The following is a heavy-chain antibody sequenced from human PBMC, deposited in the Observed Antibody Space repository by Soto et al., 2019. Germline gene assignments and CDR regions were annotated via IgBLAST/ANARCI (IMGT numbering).Heavy chain of an antibody. CDR3: AASIAARPGCYYYGMDV. V-gene: IGHV5-10-1*01. Sequence: GESLKISCKGSGYSFTSYWISWVRQMPGKGLEWMGRIDPSDSYTNYSPSFQGHVTISADKSISTAYLQWSSLKASDTAMYYCAASIAARPGCYYYGMDVWGQGTTVTVSS. CDR1: GYSFTSYW. J-gene: IGHJ6*02. D-gene: IGHD6-6*01. CDR2: IDPSDSYT.